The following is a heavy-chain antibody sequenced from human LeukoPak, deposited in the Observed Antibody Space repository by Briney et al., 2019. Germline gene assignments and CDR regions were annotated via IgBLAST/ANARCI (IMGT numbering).Heavy chain of an antibody. CDR1: GGTFSSYA. CDR3: ARDTDYGDYAYYFDY. CDR2: IIPILGIA. V-gene: IGHV1-69*04. J-gene: IGHJ4*02. D-gene: IGHD4-17*01. Sequence: SVKVSCKASGGTFSSYAIRWVRQAPGQGLEWMGRIIPILGIANYAQKFQGRVTITADKSTSTAYMELSSLRSEDTAVYYCARDTDYGDYAYYFDYWGQGTLVTVSS.